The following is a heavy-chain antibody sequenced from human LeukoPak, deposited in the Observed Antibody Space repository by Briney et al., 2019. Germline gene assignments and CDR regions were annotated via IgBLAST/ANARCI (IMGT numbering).Heavy chain of an antibody. D-gene: IGHD3-16*01. CDR3: AGHVSPPYTDYEPS. CDR2: IYYSGST. V-gene: IGHV4-39*01. CDR1: GGSISSSSYY. Sequence: NPSETLSLTCTVSGGSISSSSYYWGWIRQPPGKGLEWIGSIYYSGSTYYNPSLKSRVTLSADTSKNQFSLKLRSVTAADTAVYYCAGHVSPPYTDYEPSWGRGTLVTVSS. J-gene: IGHJ5*02.